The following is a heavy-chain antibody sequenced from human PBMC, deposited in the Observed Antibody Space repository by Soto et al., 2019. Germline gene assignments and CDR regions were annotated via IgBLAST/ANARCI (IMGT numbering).Heavy chain of an antibody. CDR2: MNPNSGNT. V-gene: IGHV1-8*02. CDR1: GYTFTSYY. Sequence: GASVKVSCKASGYTFTSYYVHWVRQAPGQGLEWMGWMNPNSGNTGYAQKFQGRVTMTRNTSISTAYMELSSLRSEDTAVYYCARGFGKYYFDYWGQGTLVTLSS. CDR3: ARGFGKYYFDY. J-gene: IGHJ4*02. D-gene: IGHD3-10*01.